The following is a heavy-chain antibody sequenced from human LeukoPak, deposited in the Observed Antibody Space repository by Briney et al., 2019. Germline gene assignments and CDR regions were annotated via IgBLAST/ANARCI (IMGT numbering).Heavy chain of an antibody. CDR2: INPSGGST. J-gene: IGHJ4*02. CDR1: GGTFSSYA. CDR3: ARSSGWEY. D-gene: IGHD6-19*01. Sequence: ASVKVSCKASGGTFSSYAISWVRQAPGQGLEWMGIINPSGGSTSYAQKFQGRVTMTRDTSTSTVYMELSSLRSEDTAVYYCARSSGWEYWGQGTLVTVSS. V-gene: IGHV1-46*03.